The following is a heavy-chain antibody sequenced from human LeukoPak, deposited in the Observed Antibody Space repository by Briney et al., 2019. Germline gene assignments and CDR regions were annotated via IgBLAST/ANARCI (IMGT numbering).Heavy chain of an antibody. CDR1: GGSFSGYY. CDR2: INHSGST. V-gene: IGHV4-34*01. J-gene: IGHJ4*02. D-gene: IGHD6-13*01. Sequence: SETLSLTCAVYGGSFSGYYWSWIRQPPGKGLEWIGEINHSGSTNYSPSLKSRVTISVDTSKNQFSPKLSSVTAADTAVYYCARGPYNSRHFDYWGQGTLVTVSS. CDR3: ARGPYNSRHFDY.